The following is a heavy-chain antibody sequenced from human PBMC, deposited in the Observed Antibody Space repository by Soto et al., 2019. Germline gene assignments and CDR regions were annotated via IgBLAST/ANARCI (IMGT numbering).Heavy chain of an antibody. J-gene: IGHJ4*02. CDR2: INRHGNAT. Sequence: PGGALRLSCAASGFTFSSYSMSWVRQAPGKGLEWISYINRHGNATYYIASVEGRFTISRDNAENSLYLEMNSLRVEDTAVYYCARYVAGGSLSQDLDYWGQGALVTVSS. CDR1: GFTFSSYS. V-gene: IGHV3-11*01. D-gene: IGHD2-15*01. CDR3: ARYVAGGSLSQDLDY.